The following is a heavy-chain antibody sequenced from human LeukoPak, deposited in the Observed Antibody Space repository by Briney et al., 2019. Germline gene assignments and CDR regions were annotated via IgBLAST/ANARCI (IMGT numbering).Heavy chain of an antibody. Sequence: SETPSLICTVSGDSVSSSRFNWGWIRQPPGKGLEWIGSLNYSGNTYYNPSLRNRVSMSVDTSKNQFSLKLTSVTATDTAIYYCARQWSYWGQGTLVTVSS. CDR2: LNYSGNT. J-gene: IGHJ4*02. D-gene: IGHD2-15*01. CDR1: GDSVSSSRFN. CDR3: ARQWSY. V-gene: IGHV4-39*01.